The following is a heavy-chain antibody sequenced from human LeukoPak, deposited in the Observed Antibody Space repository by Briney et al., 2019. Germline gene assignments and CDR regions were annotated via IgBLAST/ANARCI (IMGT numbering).Heavy chain of an antibody. CDR3: ARHYGP. V-gene: IGHV4-34*01. CDR1: GFTFSNYW. J-gene: IGHJ4*02. Sequence: GSLRLSCAASGFTFSNYWMSWIRQPPGKGLEWIGEINHSGSTNYNPSLKSRVTISVDTSKNQFSLKLSSVTAADTAVYYCARHYGPWGQGTLVTVSS. CDR2: INHSGST. D-gene: IGHD3-16*01.